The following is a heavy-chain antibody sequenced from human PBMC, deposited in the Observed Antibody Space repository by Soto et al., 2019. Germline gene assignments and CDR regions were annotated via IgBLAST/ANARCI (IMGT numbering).Heavy chain of an antibody. CDR1: GGSISSGGYF. Sequence: SETLSLTCAVSGGSISSGGYFWSWIRQPPGKGLEWIGYIYHSGSTNYNPSLKSRVTISVDTSKNQFSLKLSSVTAAGTAVYYCARGRDIVVVTAILGSGAEYFQHWGQGTLVTVSS. V-gene: IGHV4-30-2*01. J-gene: IGHJ1*01. CDR3: ARGRDIVVVTAILGSGAEYFQH. D-gene: IGHD2-21*02. CDR2: IYHSGST.